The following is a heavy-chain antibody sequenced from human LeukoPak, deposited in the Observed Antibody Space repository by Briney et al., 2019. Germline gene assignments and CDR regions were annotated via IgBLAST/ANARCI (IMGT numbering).Heavy chain of an antibody. V-gene: IGHV1-2*02. Sequence: GASVMLSCKASGYTFTSHYIHWVRQAPGQGLEWMGWINPNSGGTIFAQKFQGRVIMTRDTSINTAYMELRSLRSDDTAVYSCALELHTGGLDFWGQGTLVTVSS. J-gene: IGHJ4*02. CDR2: INPNSGGT. CDR3: ALELHTGGLDF. CDR1: GYTFTSHY. D-gene: IGHD1-7*01.